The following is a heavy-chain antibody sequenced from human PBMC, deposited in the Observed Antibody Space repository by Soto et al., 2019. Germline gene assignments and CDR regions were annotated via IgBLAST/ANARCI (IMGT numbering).Heavy chain of an antibody. J-gene: IGHJ4*02. CDR3: ASDGYDGSGSPYPDY. Sequence: XTLSLPCRVSGGSVSEYLWSWIRQSPGKGLEWIGYIYYLGSTDYNPSLKSRVTISVDTSKRPFSLMLTSVTAADTAVYYCASDGYDGSGSPYPDYWGPGTQVTVSS. V-gene: IGHV4-59*02. CDR1: GGSVSEYL. D-gene: IGHD3-10*01. CDR2: IYYLGST.